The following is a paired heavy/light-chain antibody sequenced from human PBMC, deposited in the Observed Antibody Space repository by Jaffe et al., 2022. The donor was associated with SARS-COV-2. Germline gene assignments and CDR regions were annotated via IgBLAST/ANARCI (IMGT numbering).Heavy chain of an antibody. CDR1: GDSVSSNSAA. CDR3: ARDPLPGVGWPAPYYFDH. Sequence: QVQLQQSGPGLVKPSQTLSLTCAISGDSVSSNSAAWSWIRQSPSRGLEWLGRTYYRSKWANDFALSVKSRITINPDTSKNQFSLQLNSVTPEDTAVYYCARDPLPGVGWPAPYYFDHWGQGILVTVSS. CDR2: TYYRSKWAN. D-gene: IGHD2-2*01. J-gene: IGHJ4*02. V-gene: IGHV6-1*01.
Light chain of an antibody. CDR1: SSDIGGYNY. CDR3: SSYTTSSTLYV. CDR2: EVS. Sequence: QSALTQPASVSGSPGQSITISCTGTSSDIGGYNYVSWYQQHPGKAPRLMIYEVSNRASGVSSRFSGSKSGNTASLTISGLQAEDEADYYCSSYTTSSTLYVFGPGSKVTVL. J-gene: IGLJ1*01. V-gene: IGLV2-14*01.